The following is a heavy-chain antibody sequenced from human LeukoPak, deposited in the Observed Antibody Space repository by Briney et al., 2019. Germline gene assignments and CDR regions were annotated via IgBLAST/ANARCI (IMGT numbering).Heavy chain of an antibody. CDR1: GFTFSSYG. CDR3: ARDKGGIAVAGSANYFDY. Sequence: PGRSLRLSCAASGFTFSSYGMHWVRQAPGKGLEWVAVISHDGSNIYYADSVKGRFTVSRDNSKNTLYLQMNSLRAEDTAVYYCARDKGGIAVAGSANYFDYWGQGTLVTVSS. CDR2: ISHDGSNI. J-gene: IGHJ4*02. D-gene: IGHD6-19*01. V-gene: IGHV3-30*03.